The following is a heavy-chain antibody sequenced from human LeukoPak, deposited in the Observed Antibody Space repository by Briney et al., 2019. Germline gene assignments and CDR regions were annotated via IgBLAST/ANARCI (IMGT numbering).Heavy chain of an antibody. J-gene: IGHJ4*02. CDR3: ARTYYDDESAIFGH. D-gene: IGHD3-22*01. Sequence: GGSLRLSCAASGFTFSSYSMNWVRQAPGKGLEWVSFISTTNDIYYADSVKGRFTISRDNAKKSLYLQMDSLRAEDTAVYYCARTYYDDESAIFGHWGQGTLVTVSS. V-gene: IGHV3-21*01. CDR2: ISTTNDI. CDR1: GFTFSSYS.